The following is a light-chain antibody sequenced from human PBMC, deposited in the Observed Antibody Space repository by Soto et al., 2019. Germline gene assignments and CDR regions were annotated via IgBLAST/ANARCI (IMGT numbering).Light chain of an antibody. J-gene: IGKJ5*01. CDR3: QQYTSWPIT. Sequence: EIVLTQSPGTLSLSPGQRATLSCRASESISRDYLAWYQQRLGQAPRLLIYGASSGATGIPDRFSGSGSGTDFTLTISRLEPEDFAVYYCQQYTSWPITFGQGTRL. CDR2: GAS. CDR1: ESISRDY. V-gene: IGKV3-20*01.